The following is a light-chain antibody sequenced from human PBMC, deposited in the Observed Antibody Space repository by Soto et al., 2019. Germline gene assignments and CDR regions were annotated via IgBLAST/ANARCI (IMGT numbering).Light chain of an antibody. J-gene: IGKJ5*01. CDR2: GAS. CDR3: QQYNNWPT. V-gene: IGKV3D-15*01. CDR1: QSVNSN. Sequence: EIVLTLSPATLSLSPGERATLSCRASQSVNSNLAWYQQKPGLAPRLLIYGASSRATGIPDRFSGRGSGTDFSLTISRLEPEDYAVYYCQQYNNWPTFGQGTRLEI.